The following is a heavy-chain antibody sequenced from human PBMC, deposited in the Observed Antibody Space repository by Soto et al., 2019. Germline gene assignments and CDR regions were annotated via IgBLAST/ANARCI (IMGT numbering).Heavy chain of an antibody. Sequence: QVQLVQSGADVKKPGSSVEVSCKTSGGSFGSSAISWVRQAPAQGLEWMGEIIPVFDKANYAQNFQGRLTITADELTGTVFMELSSLRSEDTAVYFCARLRRDWGDAFDLWGLGTFVTVSS. CDR1: GGSFGSSA. CDR3: ARLRRDWGDAFDL. V-gene: IGHV1-69*01. CDR2: IIPVFDKA. J-gene: IGHJ3*01. D-gene: IGHD3-16*01.